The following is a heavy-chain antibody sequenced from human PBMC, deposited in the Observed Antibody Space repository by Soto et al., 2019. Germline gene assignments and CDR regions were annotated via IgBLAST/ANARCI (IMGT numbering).Heavy chain of an antibody. J-gene: IGHJ6*03. CDR2: INPNGGVT. D-gene: IGHD5-12*01. V-gene: IGHV1-2*04. CDR3: ARESGGATATLDYYYFYMDV. CDR1: GDTFNDYY. Sequence: QVQLVQSGAEVKRPGASVTVSCRSSGDTFNDYYIHWVRQAPGQGLEWMGWINPNGGVTKYAQKFQGWVSMTSDTSIRTVDMQLSRLRSDDTAVYYCARESGGATATLDYYYFYMDVWGTGTTVTVSS.